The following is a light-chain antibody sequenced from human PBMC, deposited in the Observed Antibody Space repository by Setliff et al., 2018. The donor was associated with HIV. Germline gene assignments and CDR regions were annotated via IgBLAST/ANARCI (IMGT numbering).Light chain of an antibody. V-gene: IGLV1-44*01. Sequence: QSVLTQPPSASGTPGQRVAISCSGSTSNIGSNTVNWYQQLPGTAPKLLIHTNNQRPSGVPDRFSGSKSGTPASLAISGLQSEDEADYYCAAWDDSLTAWLFGGGTKVTVL. J-gene: IGLJ3*02. CDR2: TNN. CDR1: TSNIGSNT. CDR3: AAWDDSLTAWL.